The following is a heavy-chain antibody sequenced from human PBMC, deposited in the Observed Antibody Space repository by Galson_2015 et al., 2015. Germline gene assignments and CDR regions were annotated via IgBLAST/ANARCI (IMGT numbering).Heavy chain of an antibody. Sequence: SCKASGGTFSSYAISWVRQAPGQGLEWMGGIIPIFGIANYAQKFQGRVTITADKSTSTAYMELSSLRSEDTAVYYCARDDYCSGGSCYLGYDYWGQGTLVTVSS. J-gene: IGHJ4*02. V-gene: IGHV1-69*17. CDR3: ARDDYCSGGSCYLGYDY. D-gene: IGHD2-15*01. CDR2: IIPIFGIA. CDR1: GGTFSSYA.